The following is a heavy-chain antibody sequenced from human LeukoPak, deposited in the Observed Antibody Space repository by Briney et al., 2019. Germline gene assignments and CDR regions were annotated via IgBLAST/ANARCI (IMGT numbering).Heavy chain of an antibody. V-gene: IGHV3-74*01. Sequence: GGSLRLSCAASGFTFSSYSMNWVRQAPGKGLVWVSRINSDGSSTSYADSVKGRFTISRDNAKNTLYLQMNSLRAEDTAVYYCAREIIAAAHLDYWGQGTLVTVSS. J-gene: IGHJ4*02. CDR3: AREIIAAAHLDY. CDR1: GFTFSSYS. D-gene: IGHD6-13*01. CDR2: INSDGSST.